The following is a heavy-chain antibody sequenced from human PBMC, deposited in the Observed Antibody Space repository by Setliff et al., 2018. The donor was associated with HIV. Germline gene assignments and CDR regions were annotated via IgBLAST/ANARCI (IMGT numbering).Heavy chain of an antibody. J-gene: IGHJ3*02. V-gene: IGHV4-38-2*01. CDR2: MCHGGNNN. D-gene: IGHD2-2*01. CDR1: GYSISSDYC. Sequence: KPSDTLSLTCGASGYSISSDYCWGWIRQPPGKGLEWIGNMCHGGNNNYYNPSLKSRVTISVDTSKNQFSLNLKSVTAADTAVYYCAGYCNDNNCFAYAFDIWGQGTMVTVSS. CDR3: AGYCNDNNCFAYAFDI.